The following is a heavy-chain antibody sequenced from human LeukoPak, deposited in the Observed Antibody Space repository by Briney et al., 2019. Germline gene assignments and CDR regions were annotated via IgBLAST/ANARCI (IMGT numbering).Heavy chain of an antibody. CDR2: IYHSGNT. D-gene: IGHD6-25*01. CDR3: ARVNSRLAYFDY. J-gene: IGHJ4*02. CDR1: SYSISSGYY. V-gene: IGHV4-38-2*02. Sequence: SETLSLTCTVPSYSISSGYYWGWIRHPPGKGLEWIGSIYHSGNTYYNPSLKSRLTISLDTSKNQFSLKLRSVTAADTAVYYCARVNSRLAYFDYWGQGTLVTVSS.